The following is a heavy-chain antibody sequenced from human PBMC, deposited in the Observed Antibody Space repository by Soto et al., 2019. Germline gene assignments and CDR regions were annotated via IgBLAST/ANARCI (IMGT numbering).Heavy chain of an antibody. CDR2: IYYSGST. V-gene: IGHV4-59*01. Sequence: SDTLSLTCTVSGGSISSYYWSWIRQPPGKGLEWIGYIYYSGSTNYNPSLKSRVNISVDTSKNQFSLKLSSVTAADTAVYYCARRLYDSSGTYFDYWGQGTLVTVSS. D-gene: IGHD3-22*01. J-gene: IGHJ4*02. CDR3: ARRLYDSSGTYFDY. CDR1: GGSISSYY.